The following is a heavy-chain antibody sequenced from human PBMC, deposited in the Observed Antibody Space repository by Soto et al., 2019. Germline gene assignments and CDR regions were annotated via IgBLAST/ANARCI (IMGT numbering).Heavy chain of an antibody. Sequence: SETLSLTCAVSGGSISSSNHYWDRTRQPPGKGPEWIGRIYYSGSTYYNPSLKSRVTISVDTSKNQFSLKLSSVTAADTAVYYCARRELEPTNNDAFHIWGQGTMVTVSS. CDR2: IYYSGST. CDR1: GGSISSSNHY. J-gene: IGHJ3*02. V-gene: IGHV4-39*01. CDR3: ARRELEPTNNDAFHI. D-gene: IGHD1-1*01.